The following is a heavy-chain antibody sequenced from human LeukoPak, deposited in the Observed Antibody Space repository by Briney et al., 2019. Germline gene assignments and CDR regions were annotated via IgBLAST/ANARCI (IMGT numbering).Heavy chain of an antibody. Sequence: PGGSLRLSCAASGFTFSDYYMSWIRQAPGKGLEWVSYISSSGSTIYYADSVKGRFTISRDNAKNSLYLQMNSLRAEDTAVYYCARDRGYYYGSGSYFGSDAFVIWGQGTMVTVSS. CDR1: GFTFSDYY. CDR3: ARDRGYYYGSGSYFGSDAFVI. V-gene: IGHV3-11*01. J-gene: IGHJ3*02. D-gene: IGHD3-10*01. CDR2: ISSSGSTI.